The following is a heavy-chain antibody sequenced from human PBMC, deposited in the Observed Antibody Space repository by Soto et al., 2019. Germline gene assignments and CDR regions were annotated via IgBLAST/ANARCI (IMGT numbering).Heavy chain of an antibody. Sequence: SETLSLTCAVYGASLRGYYFSWIRQSPGKGLEWIGEVNHGPTTNYNPSLRSRVAISVDASKNQFSLKVNSVTAADTAVYYCARVPDYSETTGYFHFDTWGQGILVTVSS. CDR2: VNHGPTT. D-gene: IGHD3-9*01. CDR3: ARVPDYSETTGYFHFDT. CDR1: GASLRGYY. J-gene: IGHJ4*02. V-gene: IGHV4-34*01.